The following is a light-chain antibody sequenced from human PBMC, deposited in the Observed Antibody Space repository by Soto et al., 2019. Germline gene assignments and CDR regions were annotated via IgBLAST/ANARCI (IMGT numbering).Light chain of an antibody. CDR3: TSYAGGNILV. CDR1: SSDIGAYDY. CDR2: EVN. V-gene: IGLV2-14*01. J-gene: IGLJ2*01. Sequence: QSVLTQPASLSGSPGQSITISCTGTSSDIGAYDYVSWFQQHPGKAPKLMISEVNNRPSGVSNRFSGSKSGNTASLTVSGLQADDEADYYCTSYAGGNILVFGGGTKLTVL.